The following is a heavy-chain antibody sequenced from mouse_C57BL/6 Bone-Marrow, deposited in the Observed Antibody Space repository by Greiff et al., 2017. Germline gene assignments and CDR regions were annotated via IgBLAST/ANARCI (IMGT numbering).Heavy chain of an antibody. CDR2: IYPGGGYT. V-gene: IGHV1-63*01. J-gene: IGHJ1*03. CDR1: GYTFTNYW. Sequence: QVHVKQSGAELVRPGTSVKMSCKASGYTFTNYWIGWAKQRPGHGLEWIGDIYPGGGYTNYNEKFKGKATLTADKSASTAYMQFSSLTSEDSASYDCARYGTVVATGYFDVWGTGTTVTVSS. D-gene: IGHD1-1*01. CDR3: ARYGTVVATGYFDV.